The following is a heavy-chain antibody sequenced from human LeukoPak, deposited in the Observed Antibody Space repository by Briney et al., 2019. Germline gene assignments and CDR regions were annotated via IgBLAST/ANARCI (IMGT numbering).Heavy chain of an antibody. D-gene: IGHD5-24*01. Sequence: GGSLRLSCAASGLTISSSSNYMSWVRQAAGKGLEWVSVLYGGGRTSYADSVKGRFTISRDNSQNTLYLQMNSLRAEDTAVYYCARARSWPEHAFDIWGQGTMVTVSS. J-gene: IGHJ3*02. CDR2: LYGGGRT. CDR1: GLTISSSSNY. CDR3: ARARSWPEHAFDI. V-gene: IGHV3-53*01.